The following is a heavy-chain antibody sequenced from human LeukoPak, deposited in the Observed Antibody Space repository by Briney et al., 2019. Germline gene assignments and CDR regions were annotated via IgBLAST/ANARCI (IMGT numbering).Heavy chain of an antibody. J-gene: IGHJ4*02. CDR1: GFTVSSNY. V-gene: IGHV3-66*01. Sequence: GGSLRLSCAASGFTVSSNYMSWVRQAPGKGLEWVSLIYSGSSTYYADSVKGTFTISRDTSKNTLYLQMNSLRAEDTAVYYCATYCSGGSCYFDYWGQGTLVTVSS. CDR2: IYSGSST. CDR3: ATYCSGGSCYFDY. D-gene: IGHD2-15*01.